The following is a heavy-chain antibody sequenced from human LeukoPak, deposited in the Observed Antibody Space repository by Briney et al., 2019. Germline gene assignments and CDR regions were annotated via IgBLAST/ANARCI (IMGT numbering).Heavy chain of an antibody. CDR3: AGGLENYYYSSVYDY. D-gene: IGHD3-22*01. CDR1: GYTFTRYD. J-gene: IGHJ4*02. V-gene: IGHV1-8*01. CDR2: MNPNSGNT. Sequence: ASVNVSCKASGYTFTRYDINWVRQATGQGREWMGWMNPNSGNTGYAQKLQGRVTMTRNTSISTASMELSSLRSEDPGVHYCAGGLENYYYSSVYDYWAQRTLVTVSS.